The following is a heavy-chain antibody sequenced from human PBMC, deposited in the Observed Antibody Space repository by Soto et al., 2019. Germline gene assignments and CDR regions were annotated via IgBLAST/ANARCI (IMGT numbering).Heavy chain of an antibody. D-gene: IGHD1-26*01. CDR1: GGSISNYY. V-gene: IGHV4-59*01. Sequence: TSETLSLTCIVSGGSISNYYWSWIRQPPGKGLEWIGYIYHSGSPNYNPSLQSRVTFSVDTSKNQFSLKLTSVTAADTAVYYCARDLGGTYRSDAFDIWGQGTMVTVSS. J-gene: IGHJ3*02. CDR3: ARDLGGTYRSDAFDI. CDR2: IYHSGSP.